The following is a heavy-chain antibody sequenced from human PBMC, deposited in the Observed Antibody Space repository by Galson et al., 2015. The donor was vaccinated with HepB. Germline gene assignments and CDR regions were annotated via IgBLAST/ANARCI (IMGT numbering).Heavy chain of an antibody. Sequence: SVKVSCKASGYTFTSYYMHWVRQAPGQGLEWMGIINPSGGSTSYAQKFQGRVTMTRDTSTSTVYMELSSLRSEDTAVYYCARGLLWFGEPNDAFDIWGQGTMVTVSS. CDR2: INPSGGST. J-gene: IGHJ3*02. D-gene: IGHD3-10*01. V-gene: IGHV1-46*01. CDR1: GYTFTSYY. CDR3: ARGLLWFGEPNDAFDI.